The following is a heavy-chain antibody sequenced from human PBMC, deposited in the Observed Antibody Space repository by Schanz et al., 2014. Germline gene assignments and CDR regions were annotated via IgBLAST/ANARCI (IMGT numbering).Heavy chain of an antibody. J-gene: IGHJ3*02. CDR1: GFTFSSYA. CDR2: ISGSGGST. D-gene: IGHD3-10*01. Sequence: EVQLLESGGGLVQPGGSLRLSCLASGFTFSSYAMSWVRQAPEKGLEWVSAISGSGGSTYYADSVKGRFTISRDKSKNTLYLQMNSRRAEDTAVYYCAKGRFGELSAFDIWGQGTMVTVSS. V-gene: IGHV3-23*01. CDR3: AKGRFGELSAFDI.